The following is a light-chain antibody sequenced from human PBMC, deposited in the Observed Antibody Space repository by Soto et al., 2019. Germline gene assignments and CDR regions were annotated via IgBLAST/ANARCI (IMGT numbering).Light chain of an antibody. CDR2: RAS. Sequence: DIQXTQSPSSLSASVEDSVTITCRATQDISTSLNWYQQRPGKAPNVLIYRASTLQGDVPSRFSGSGSGTDFTLTISGLQPEGFAIYYCQQSYSTPFTFGQGTKVDIK. CDR3: QQSYSTPFT. CDR1: QDISTS. J-gene: IGKJ2*01. V-gene: IGKV1-39*01.